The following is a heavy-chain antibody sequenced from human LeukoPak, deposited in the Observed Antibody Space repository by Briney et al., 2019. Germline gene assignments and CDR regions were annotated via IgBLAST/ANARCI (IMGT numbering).Heavy chain of an antibody. V-gene: IGHV3-30-3*01. CDR1: GFTFSSYA. CDR3: AKGGFYGDYGEDY. J-gene: IGHJ4*02. CDR2: ISYDGSNK. D-gene: IGHD4-17*01. Sequence: GGSLRLSCAASGFTFSSYAMHWVRQAPGKGLEWMAVISYDGSNKYYADSVKGRFTISRDDSKNTLYLQMNSLRAEDTAVYYCAKGGFYGDYGEDYWGQGTPVTVSS.